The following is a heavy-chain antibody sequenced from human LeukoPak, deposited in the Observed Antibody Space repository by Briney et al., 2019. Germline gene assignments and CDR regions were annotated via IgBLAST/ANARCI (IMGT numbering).Heavy chain of an antibody. V-gene: IGHV4-4*07. CDR2: IYTSGST. D-gene: IGHD2-15*01. J-gene: IGHJ6*02. CDR3: ARVRIDSDPLNYYGMDV. CDR1: GGSISSYY. Sequence: SETLSLTCTVSGGSISSYYWSWIRQPAGKGLEWIGRIYTSGSTNYNPYLKSRVTMSVDPSKNQFYLKLSSVNAADTAVYYCARVRIDSDPLNYYGMDVWGQGTTVTVSS.